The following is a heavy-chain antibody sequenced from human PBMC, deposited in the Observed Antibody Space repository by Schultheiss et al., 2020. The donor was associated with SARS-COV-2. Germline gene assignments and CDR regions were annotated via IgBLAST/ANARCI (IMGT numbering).Heavy chain of an antibody. CDR2: ISAKTGDT. Sequence: ASVKVSCKASGYTFSSYGVSWVRQAPGQGFEWVGWISAKTGDTNYAQNVQGRVTMTTDTSTSTAYMELRNLRSEDTAVYYCATGPYYYDSSQPRRDWFDPWGQGTLATVSS. CDR3: ATGPYYYDSSQPRRDWFDP. V-gene: IGHV1-18*01. CDR1: GYTFSSYG. D-gene: IGHD3-22*01. J-gene: IGHJ5*02.